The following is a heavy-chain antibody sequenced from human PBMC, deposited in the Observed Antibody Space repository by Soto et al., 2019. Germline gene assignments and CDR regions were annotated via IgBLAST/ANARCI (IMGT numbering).Heavy chain of an antibody. Sequence: SETLSRTCAVSGGSISSSNWWRWVRQPAGKGLEWIGEIYHSGSTNYNPSLKSRVTISVDKSKNQFSLKLSSVTAADTAVYYCERGISSNWFDPWGQGTLVTVSS. CDR3: ERGISSNWFDP. D-gene: IGHD3-3*02. J-gene: IGHJ5*02. CDR1: GGSISSSNW. V-gene: IGHV4-4*02. CDR2: IYHSGST.